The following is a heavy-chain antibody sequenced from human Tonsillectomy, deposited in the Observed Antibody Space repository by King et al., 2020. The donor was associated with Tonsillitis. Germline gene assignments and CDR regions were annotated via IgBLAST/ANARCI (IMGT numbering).Heavy chain of an antibody. D-gene: IGHD6-13*01. V-gene: IGHV1-69*01. CDR3: ARLNIAASSWDIRDY. J-gene: IGHJ4*02. CDR2: VIPLFATA. CDR1: GGNFSHYA. Sequence: VQLVESGADVRQPGSSVKVSCKASGGNFSHYAINWVRQVPGQGLEWMGGVIPLFATANYAQQIQGRLTITADDSTHTAYMDLSSLTSDDTAIYYCARLNIAASSWDIRDYWGQGTVVTVSS.